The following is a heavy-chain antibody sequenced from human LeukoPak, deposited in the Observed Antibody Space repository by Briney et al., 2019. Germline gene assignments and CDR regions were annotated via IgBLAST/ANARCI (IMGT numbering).Heavy chain of an antibody. CDR1: GGTFSSYA. D-gene: IGHD2-15*01. J-gene: IGHJ4*02. CDR2: IIPILGIA. Sequence: SVKVSCKASGGTFSSYAISWVRQAPGQGLEWMGRIIPILGIANYAQKFQGRVTITADKSTSTAYMELSSLRSEDTAVYYGASGRLGYCSGGSCYSLAYWGQGTLVTVSS. CDR3: ASGRLGYCSGGSCYSLAY. V-gene: IGHV1-69*04.